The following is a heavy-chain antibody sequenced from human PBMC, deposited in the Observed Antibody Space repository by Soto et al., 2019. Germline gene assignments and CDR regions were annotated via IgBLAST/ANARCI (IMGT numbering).Heavy chain of an antibody. CDR2: ISNRGDT. J-gene: IGHJ3*02. Sequence: GGSLRLSCTASGFIVSDTYMNWVRQAPGKGLEWVSVISNRGDTHYADSVRGRFSLSRDIADNTLHLQMNNLRVEDTAVYYCAREPRYCRGGSCSITGDAFDIWGQGTMVTVSS. V-gene: IGHV3-66*01. CDR3: AREPRYCRGGSCSITGDAFDI. CDR1: GFIVSDTY. D-gene: IGHD2-15*01.